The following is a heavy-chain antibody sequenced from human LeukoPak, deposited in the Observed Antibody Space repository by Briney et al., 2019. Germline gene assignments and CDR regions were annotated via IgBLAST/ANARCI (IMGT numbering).Heavy chain of an antibody. CDR3: ARVGQVVTATQGSFDY. CDR2: INPSGGST. Sequence: ASVKVSCKASGSTFTSYYMHWVRQAPGQGLEWMGIINPSGGSTGYAQKFQGRVTMTRDTSTSTVYMELRSLRSDDTAVYYCARVGQVVTATQGSFDYWGQGTLVTVSS. V-gene: IGHV1-46*01. CDR1: GSTFTSYY. D-gene: IGHD2-21*02. J-gene: IGHJ4*02.